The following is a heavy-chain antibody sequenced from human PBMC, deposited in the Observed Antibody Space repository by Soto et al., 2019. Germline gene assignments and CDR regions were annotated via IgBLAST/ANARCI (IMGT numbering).Heavy chain of an antibody. V-gene: IGHV2-5*01. Sequence: SGPTLVNPTQTLTLTCTFSGFSLSGGGVGVGWIRQPPGKALEWVALSYWNDDKRYSPSLKSRLTITKDTSKNQVVLTMNNMDPVDTAPYYCAPNMDTVDWFGPWGRGTLVTVSS. J-gene: IGHJ5*02. CDR3: APNMDTVDWFGP. CDR1: GFSLSGGGVG. D-gene: IGHD5-18*01. CDR2: SYWNDDK.